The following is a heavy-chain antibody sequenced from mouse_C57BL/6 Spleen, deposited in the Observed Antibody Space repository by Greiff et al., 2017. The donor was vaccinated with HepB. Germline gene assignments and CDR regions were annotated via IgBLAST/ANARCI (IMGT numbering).Heavy chain of an antibody. Sequence: VKLVESGAELARPGASVKLSCKASGYTFTSYGISWVKQRTGQGLEWIGEIYPRSGNTYYNEKFKGKATLTADKSSSTAYMELRSLTSEDSAVYFCARWEWDEAWFAYWGQGTLVTVSA. V-gene: IGHV1-81*01. J-gene: IGHJ3*01. CDR3: ARWEWDEAWFAY. D-gene: IGHD4-1*01. CDR1: GYTFTSYG. CDR2: IYPRSGNT.